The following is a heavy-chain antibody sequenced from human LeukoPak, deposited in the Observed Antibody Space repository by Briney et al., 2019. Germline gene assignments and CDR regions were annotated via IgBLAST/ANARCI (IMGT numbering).Heavy chain of an antibody. CDR2: IYHSGST. V-gene: IGHV4-59*01. CDR3: ARGGGYASPIGY. CDR1: GGSISTYY. Sequence: SETLSLTCTLSGGSISTYYWSWIRQPPGKGLEWIGYIYHSGSTNYNPSLKSRVTISVDTSKNQFSLKLSAVTAADTAVYYCARGGGYASPIGYWGQGAPVTVSS. J-gene: IGHJ4*02. D-gene: IGHD5-12*01.